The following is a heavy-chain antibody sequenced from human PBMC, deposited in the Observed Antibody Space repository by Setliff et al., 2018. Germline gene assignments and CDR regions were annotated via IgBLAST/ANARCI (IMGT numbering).Heavy chain of an antibody. CDR3: TTWPENGGYYYYYYMDV. V-gene: IGHV3-15*01. CDR2: IKSKADGGTT. J-gene: IGHJ6*03. D-gene: IGHD3-16*01. Sequence: SGFTFSNAWMTWVRQAPGKGLEWVGRIKSKADGGTTDYVAPVKGRFTISRDDSKNTLFLQMNNLKIEDTAVYYCTTWPENGGYYYYYYMDVWGEGTTVTVSS. CDR1: GFTFSNAW.